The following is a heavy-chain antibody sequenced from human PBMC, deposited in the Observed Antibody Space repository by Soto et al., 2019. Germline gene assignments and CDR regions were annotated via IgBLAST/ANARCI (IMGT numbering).Heavy chain of an antibody. D-gene: IGHD4-17*01. CDR1: GYTFTSYD. CDR2: MNPNSGNT. CDR3: ARGDYDAQVGDWFAP. Sequence: ASVKVSCKASGYTFTSYDINWVRQATGQGLEWMGWMNPNSGNTGYAQKFQGRVTMTRNTSISTAYMELSSLRSEDTAVYYCARGDYDAQVGDWFAPGGQEPLVPVPS. V-gene: IGHV1-8*02. J-gene: IGHJ5*02.